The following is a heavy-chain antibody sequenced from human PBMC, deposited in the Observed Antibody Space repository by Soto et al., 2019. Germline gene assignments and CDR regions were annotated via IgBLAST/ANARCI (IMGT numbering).Heavy chain of an antibody. Sequence: SVKVSCKASGGTFSSYTISWVRQAPGQGLEWMGRIIPILGIANYAQKFQGRVTITADKSTSTAYMELSSLRSEDTAVYYCARDGEPYYYDSSGYLEIDYWGQGTLVTVSS. J-gene: IGHJ4*02. CDR3: ARDGEPYYYDSSGYLEIDY. CDR2: IIPILGIA. D-gene: IGHD3-22*01. V-gene: IGHV1-69*04. CDR1: GGTFSSYT.